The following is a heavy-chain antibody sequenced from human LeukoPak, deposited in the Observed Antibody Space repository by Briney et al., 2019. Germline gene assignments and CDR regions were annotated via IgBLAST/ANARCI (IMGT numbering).Heavy chain of an antibody. J-gene: IGHJ4*02. Sequence: SVKVSCKASGGTFSSYAISWVRQAPGQGLEWMGGIIPIFGTANYAQKFQGRVTITADKSTSTAYMELSSLRSEDTAVYYCASVGECYGSGSYYFGYWGQGTLVTVSS. V-gene: IGHV1-69*06. D-gene: IGHD3-10*01. CDR1: GGTFSSYA. CDR3: ASVGECYGSGSYYFGY. CDR2: IIPIFGTA.